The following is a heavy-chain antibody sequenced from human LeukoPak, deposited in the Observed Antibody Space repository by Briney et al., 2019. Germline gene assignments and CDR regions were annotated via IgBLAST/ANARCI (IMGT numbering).Heavy chain of an antibody. Sequence: GGSLRLSCAASGFTFSSYGMHWVRQAPGKGLEWVAVIWYDGSNKYYADSVKSRFTISRDNSKNTLYLQMNSLRAEGTAVYYCARGPSITGTTPYYYYMDVWGKGTTVTVSS. D-gene: IGHD1-7*01. CDR3: ARGPSITGTTPYYYYMDV. V-gene: IGHV3-33*01. CDR1: GFTFSSYG. J-gene: IGHJ6*03. CDR2: IWYDGSNK.